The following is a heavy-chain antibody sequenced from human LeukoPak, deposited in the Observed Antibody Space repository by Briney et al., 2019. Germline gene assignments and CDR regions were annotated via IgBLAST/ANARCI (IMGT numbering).Heavy chain of an antibody. CDR3: ARAVTSSSSWYKWVNWFDP. CDR1: GGSISSSNYY. D-gene: IGHD6-13*01. J-gene: IGHJ5*02. V-gene: IGHV4-39*07. Sequence: SETLSLACTVSGGSISSSNYYWGWIRQPPGKGLECIGSVYYSGNTYYNPSLKSRVTISVDTSKNQFSPKLSSVTAADTAVYYCARAVTSSSSWYKWVNWFDPWGQGTLVTVSS. CDR2: VYYSGNT.